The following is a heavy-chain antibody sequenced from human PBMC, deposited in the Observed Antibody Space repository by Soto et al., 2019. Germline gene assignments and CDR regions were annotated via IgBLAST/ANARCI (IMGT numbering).Heavy chain of an antibody. CDR2: IIPIFGTA. J-gene: IGHJ4*02. D-gene: IGHD3-22*01. CDR1: GGTFSSYA. V-gene: IGHV1-69*06. Sequence: SVKVSCKASGGTFSSYAISWVRQAPGQGLEWMGGIIPIFGTANYAQKFQGRVTITADKSTSTAYMELSSLRSEDTAVYYCARAPDYYDSSGYYSPDYYYFDYWGQGNLVTVSS. CDR3: ARAPDYYDSSGYYSPDYYYFDY.